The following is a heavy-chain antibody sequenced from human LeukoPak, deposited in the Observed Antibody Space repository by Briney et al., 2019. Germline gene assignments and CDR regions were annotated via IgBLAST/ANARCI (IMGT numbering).Heavy chain of an antibody. Sequence: GGSLRLSCAASGFSFTTYWMSWVRQAPGKGLEWVANIKQDGTEKYYVDSVKGRFTISRDNAKNSLYLQMDSLRVEDTAVYYCAKLAKYFYGSETYYFFEHWGQGTSVTASS. CDR1: GFSFTTYW. D-gene: IGHD3-10*01. V-gene: IGHV3-7*01. CDR3: AKLAKYFYGSETYYFFEH. J-gene: IGHJ4*02. CDR2: IKQDGTEK.